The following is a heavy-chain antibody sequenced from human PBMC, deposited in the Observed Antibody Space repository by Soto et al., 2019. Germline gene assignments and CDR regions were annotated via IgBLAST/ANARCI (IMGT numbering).Heavy chain of an antibody. J-gene: IGHJ4*02. D-gene: IGHD3-22*01. CDR2: IDPSDSYT. CDR1: GYSFTSYW. V-gene: IGHV5-10-1*01. CDR3: DRQPYPYHDSSVSHEQDY. Sequence: PGESLKISCKGSGYSFTSYWISWVRQMPGKGLEWMGRIDPSDSYTNYSPSFQGHVTISADKSISTAYLQWSSLKASDTAMYYCDRQPYPYHDSSVSHEQDYWGQGTLVTVSS.